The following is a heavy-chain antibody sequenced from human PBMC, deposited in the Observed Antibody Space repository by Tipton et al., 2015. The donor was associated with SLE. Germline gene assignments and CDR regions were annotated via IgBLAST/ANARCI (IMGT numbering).Heavy chain of an antibody. CDR3: ARDVELGPFDY. V-gene: IGHV3-7*01. D-gene: IGHD3-16*01. CDR2: INLDGSEK. Sequence: SLRLSCAASRFTFGSYWMSWVRQAPGKGLEWVANINLDGSEKFYADSVKGRFTISRDNAKNSLYLQMESLRIEDTAVYFRARDVELGPFDYWGPGTLVTVSS. CDR1: RFTFGSYW. J-gene: IGHJ4*02.